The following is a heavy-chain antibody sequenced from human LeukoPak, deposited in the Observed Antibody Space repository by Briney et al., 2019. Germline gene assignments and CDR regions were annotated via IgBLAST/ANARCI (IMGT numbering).Heavy chain of an antibody. J-gene: IGHJ4*02. CDR1: GFTVSSNY. CDR3: VRGPYCSGGSCYGHFDY. CDR2: IYSGGST. Sequence: PGGSLRLSCAASGFTVSSNYMSWVRQAPGKGLEWVSVIYSGGSTYYADSVKGRFTISRDNSKNTLYLQMNSLRVGDTAVYYCVRGPYCSGGSCYGHFDYWGQGTLVTASS. D-gene: IGHD2-15*01. V-gene: IGHV3-66*01.